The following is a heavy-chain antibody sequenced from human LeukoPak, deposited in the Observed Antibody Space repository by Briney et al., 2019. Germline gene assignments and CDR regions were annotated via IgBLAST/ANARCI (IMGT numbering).Heavy chain of an antibody. V-gene: IGHV1-24*01. J-gene: IGHJ4*02. D-gene: IGHD5-18*01. Sequence: ASVKVSCKVSGYTLTEISLHWVRQAPGKGLEWMGGFDREDGEIMYAQKFQGRVTMTEDTSTDTAFMELSSLRSEDTAVYYCATVGYSYGAFDYWGQGTLVIVSS. CDR2: FDREDGEI. CDR1: GYTLTEIS. CDR3: ATVGYSYGAFDY.